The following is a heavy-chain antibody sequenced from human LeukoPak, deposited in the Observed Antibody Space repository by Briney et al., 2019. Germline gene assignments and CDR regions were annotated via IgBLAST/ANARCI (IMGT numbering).Heavy chain of an antibody. CDR1: GGTFSSYA. Sequence: GASVKVSCKASGGTFSSYAISWVRQAPGQGLEWMGGIIPIFGTANYAQKFQGRVTITADESTSTAYMELSSLRSEDTAVYYCATAGSWLRYFDYWGQGTLVTVSS. V-gene: IGHV1-69*13. CDR3: ATAGSWLRYFDY. D-gene: IGHD6-13*01. J-gene: IGHJ4*02. CDR2: IIPIFGTA.